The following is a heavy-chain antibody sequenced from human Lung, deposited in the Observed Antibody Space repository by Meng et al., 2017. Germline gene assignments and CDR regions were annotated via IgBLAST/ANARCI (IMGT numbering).Heavy chain of an antibody. CDR2: INHSGST. CDR3: ARGPTTMAHDFDY. CDR1: GGSFSDYY. Sequence: QVQLQQWGGGLLMPSETLSLTRFVSGGSFSDYYWSWSRQPPGKGLEWIGEINHSGSTTYNPSLESRATISVDTSQNNLSLKLSSVTAADSAVYYCARGPTTMAHDFDYWGQGTLVTVSS. V-gene: IGHV4-34*01. J-gene: IGHJ4*02. D-gene: IGHD4-11*01.